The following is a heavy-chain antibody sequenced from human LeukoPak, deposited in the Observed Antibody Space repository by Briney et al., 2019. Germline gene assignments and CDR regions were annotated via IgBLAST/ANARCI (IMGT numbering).Heavy chain of an antibody. V-gene: IGHV3-21*01. J-gene: IGHJ6*04. CDR2: ISGSSSYI. CDR1: GFTFSSYS. CDR3: AELGITMIGGV. D-gene: IGHD3-10*02. Sequence: GGSLRLSCAASGFTFSSYSMNWVRQAPGKGLEWVSSISGSSSYIYYADSVKGRFTISRNNVKNSLYLQMNSLRAEDTAVYYCAELGITMIGGVWGKGTTVTISS.